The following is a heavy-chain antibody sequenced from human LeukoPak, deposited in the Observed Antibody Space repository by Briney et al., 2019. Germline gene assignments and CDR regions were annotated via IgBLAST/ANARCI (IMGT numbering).Heavy chain of an antibody. Sequence: GGSLRLSCAASGFTFSSYAMHWVRQAPGKGLEWVAVISYDGSNKYYADSVKGRFTISRDNSKNTLYLQMNSLRAEDTAVYYCAREDTAMVVFDYWGQGTLVTVSS. D-gene: IGHD5-18*01. J-gene: IGHJ4*02. CDR3: AREDTAMVVFDY. CDR1: GFTFSSYA. CDR2: ISYDGSNK. V-gene: IGHV3-30-3*01.